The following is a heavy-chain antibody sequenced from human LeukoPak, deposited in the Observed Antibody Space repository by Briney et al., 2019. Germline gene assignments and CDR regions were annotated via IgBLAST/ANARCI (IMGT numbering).Heavy chain of an antibody. D-gene: IGHD1-1*01. Sequence: SETLSLTCTLSGGSFSNYYWTWIRQPPGKGLEWLGYIYSTGSISYNPSLESRVTISIDTSKNTFSLKLTAVTAADTAVYFCARWNLGLAYDIGGRRTMVTVSS. CDR2: IYSTGSI. CDR1: GGSFSNYY. CDR3: ARWNLGLAYDI. J-gene: IGHJ3*02. V-gene: IGHV4-59*08.